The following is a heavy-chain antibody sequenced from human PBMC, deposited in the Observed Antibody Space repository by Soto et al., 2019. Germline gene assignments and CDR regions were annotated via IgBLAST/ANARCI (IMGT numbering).Heavy chain of an antibody. V-gene: IGHV1-8*01. J-gene: IGHJ4*02. Sequence: ASVKVSCKASGYTFTSYDINWVRQATGQGLEWMGWMNPNSGNTGYAQKFQGRVTMTRNTSISTAYMGLSSLRSEDTAVYYCARALQLWSPPPGYWGQGTLVTVSS. D-gene: IGHD5-18*01. CDR1: GYTFTSYD. CDR2: MNPNSGNT. CDR3: ARALQLWSPPPGY.